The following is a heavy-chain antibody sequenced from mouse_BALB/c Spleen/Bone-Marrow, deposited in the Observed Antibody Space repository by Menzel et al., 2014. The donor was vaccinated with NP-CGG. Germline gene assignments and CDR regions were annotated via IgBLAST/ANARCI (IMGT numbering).Heavy chain of an antibody. CDR2: IFPGTGTT. CDR1: GYTFTSYW. V-gene: IGHV1S132*01. D-gene: IGHD3-2*01. J-gene: IGHJ2*01. Sequence: QVQLQQSGAELVKPGASVKLSCKTSGYTFTSYWIQWVKQRPGQGLGWIGEIFPGTGTTYYNEKFKGKATLTIDTSSSTANMQLNSLTSKDAAVYFCASRDSSGYVPDYWGQGTTLTGSS. CDR3: ASRDSSGYVPDY.